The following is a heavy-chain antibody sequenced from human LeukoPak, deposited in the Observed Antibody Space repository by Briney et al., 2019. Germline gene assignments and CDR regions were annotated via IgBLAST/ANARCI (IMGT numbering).Heavy chain of an antibody. D-gene: IGHD3-3*01. Sequence: PSETLSLTCTVSGGSISSSSYYWGWIRQPPGKGLEWIGSIYYSGSTYYNPSLKSRVTISVDTSKNQFSLKLSSVTAADTAVYYCARHWSGYSIGYGGQGTLVTVSS. CDR1: GGSISSSSYY. CDR2: IYYSGST. CDR3: ARHWSGYSIGY. J-gene: IGHJ4*02. V-gene: IGHV4-39*01.